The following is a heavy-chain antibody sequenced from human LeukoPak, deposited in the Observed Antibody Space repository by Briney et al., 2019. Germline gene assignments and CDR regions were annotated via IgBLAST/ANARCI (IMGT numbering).Heavy chain of an antibody. D-gene: IGHD4-17*01. CDR2: IDWNGGST. V-gene: IGHV3-20*04. CDR3: ARGRTVTGY. CDR1: GFTFDDYG. J-gene: IGHJ4*02. Sequence: GRTLRLSCAASGFTFDDYGITSVRQAPSHRLEWVSGIDWNGGSTGSADSVKCRFTISRDNAKNCLYLQLNSLRAEDTALYYCARGRTVTGYWGQGTLVTVCS.